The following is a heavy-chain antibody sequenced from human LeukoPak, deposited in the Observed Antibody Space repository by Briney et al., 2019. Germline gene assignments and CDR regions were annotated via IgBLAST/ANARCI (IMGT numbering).Heavy chain of an antibody. CDR1: GSRFTSYW. V-gene: IGHV5-51*01. CDR2: SYPGYSDT. D-gene: IGHD3-10*01. CDR3: ARLEGGYGELLSIWFDR. J-gene: IGHJ5*02. Sequence: GGSLQISCQGSGSRFTSYWIGWVRPVPGKGLGWRGISYPGYSDTRYSPSFQGQVTISADKSIRTAFLEWSSLKASDTAMYYCARLEGGYGELLSIWFDRWGQGPLVTVSS.